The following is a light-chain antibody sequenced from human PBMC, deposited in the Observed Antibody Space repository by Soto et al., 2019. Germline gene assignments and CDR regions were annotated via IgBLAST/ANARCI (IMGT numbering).Light chain of an antibody. CDR2: LGS. J-gene: IGKJ4*01. Sequence: DIVMTQSPLSLPVTPGEPASISCRSSQSLLYSNGYNYLDWYLQKPGQSPQLLIYLGSNRASGVPDRFSGSGSGTDFTLKISRVAAEDVGVYYCMQALETPLTFGGGTKVEIK. V-gene: IGKV2-28*01. CDR1: QSLLYSNGYNY. CDR3: MQALETPLT.